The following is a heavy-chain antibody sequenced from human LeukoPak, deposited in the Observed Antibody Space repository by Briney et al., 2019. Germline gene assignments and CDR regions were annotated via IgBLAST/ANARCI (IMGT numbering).Heavy chain of an antibody. CDR2: ISSSGSTI. Sequence: GGSLRLSCAASGFTFSDYYMSWIRQAPGKGLEWVSYISSSGSTIYYADSVKGRFTISRDHAKNSLYPQMNSLRAEDTAVYYCARKQLDCGDYGGLAFDYWGQGTLVTVSS. J-gene: IGHJ4*02. CDR3: ARKQLDCGDYGGLAFDY. CDR1: GFTFSDYY. D-gene: IGHD4-17*01. V-gene: IGHV3-11*01.